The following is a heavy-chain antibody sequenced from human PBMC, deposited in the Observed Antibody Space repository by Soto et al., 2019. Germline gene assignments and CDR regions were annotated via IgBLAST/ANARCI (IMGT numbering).Heavy chain of an antibody. CDR2: MNPNSGNT. J-gene: IGHJ3*02. D-gene: IGHD3-10*01. V-gene: IGHV1-8*01. CDR1: GYTFTSYD. Sequence: GASVQVSCKASGYTFTSYDINWVRQATGQGLEWMGWMNPNSGNTGYAQKFQGRVTMTRNTSISTAYMELSSLRSEDTAVYYCARGSRESRDAFDIWGQGTMVTVSS. CDR3: ARGSRESRDAFDI.